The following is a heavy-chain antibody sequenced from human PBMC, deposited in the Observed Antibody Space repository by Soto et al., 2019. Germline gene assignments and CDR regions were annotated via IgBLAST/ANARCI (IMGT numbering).Heavy chain of an antibody. J-gene: IGHJ4*02. Sequence: ESGGGVVQPGRSLRLSCAVSGFTVSTYGMHWVRQAPGKGLEWVAVISRDGGTKYYADSVRGRFTISRDNSRNTLLLEMNSLRGDDMAVYYCTGEVASGYWGQGTLVTVSS. CDR2: ISRDGGTK. CDR1: GFTVSTYG. V-gene: IGHV3-30*03. CDR3: TGEVASGY. D-gene: IGHD2-8*02.